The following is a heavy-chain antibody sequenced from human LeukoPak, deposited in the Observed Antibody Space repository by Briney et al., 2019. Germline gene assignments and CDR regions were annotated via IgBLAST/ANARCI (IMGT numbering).Heavy chain of an antibody. Sequence: GASVKVSCKASGGTSSSYAISWVRQAPGQGLEWMGRIIPILGIANYAQKFQGRVTITADKSTSTAYMELSSLRSEDTAVYYCARELSWEDDDVWGSYTDWGQGTLVTVSS. CDR2: IIPILGIA. J-gene: IGHJ4*02. CDR1: GGTSSSYA. CDR3: ARELSWEDDDVWGSYTD. D-gene: IGHD3-16*01. V-gene: IGHV1-69*04.